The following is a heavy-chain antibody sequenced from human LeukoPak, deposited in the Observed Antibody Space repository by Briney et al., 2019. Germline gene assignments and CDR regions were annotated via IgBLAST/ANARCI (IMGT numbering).Heavy chain of an antibody. Sequence: SETLSLTCTVSGASVRDSLSYWGWVRQPPRKGLEWVANVYYTGSTYYNPSLKSRVTMSVDTSKNQFSLKMTSVAAADTAIYYCARLTKGRYFDYIFAFWGQGILVTVSS. CDR1: GASVRDSLSY. V-gene: IGHV4-39*01. J-gene: IGHJ4*02. D-gene: IGHD3-9*01. CDR3: ARLTKGRYFDYIFAF. CDR2: VYYTGST.